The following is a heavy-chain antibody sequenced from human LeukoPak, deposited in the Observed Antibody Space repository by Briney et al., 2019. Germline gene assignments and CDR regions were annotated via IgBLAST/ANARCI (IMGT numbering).Heavy chain of an antibody. Sequence: GASVKVSCKASGDTFSSYPFTWVRQSPGQGLEWMGEITPIFGAPNYAQTFQGRVTITADKSTSTAYMELSSLSSEDTAVYYCARAPLGVVVPAAIRANYYYYMDVWGKGTTVTVSS. D-gene: IGHD2-2*02. CDR2: ITPIFGAP. CDR3: ARAPLGVVVPAAIRANYYYYMDV. CDR1: GDTFSSYP. V-gene: IGHV1-69*06. J-gene: IGHJ6*03.